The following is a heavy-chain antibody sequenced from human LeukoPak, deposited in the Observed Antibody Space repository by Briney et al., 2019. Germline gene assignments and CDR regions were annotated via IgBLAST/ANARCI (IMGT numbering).Heavy chain of an antibody. D-gene: IGHD1-14*01. CDR2: LYSDGNT. CDR1: GFTVITND. CDR3: ARGVEPLAANTLAY. J-gene: IGHJ4*02. V-gene: IGHV3-53*01. Sequence: GGSLRLSCATSGFTVITNDMTWVRQAPGKGLEWVSVLYSDGNTKYADSVQGRFTISRDNSKNTLYLEMNSLSPDDTAVYYCARGVEPLAANTLAYWGQGTLVTVSS.